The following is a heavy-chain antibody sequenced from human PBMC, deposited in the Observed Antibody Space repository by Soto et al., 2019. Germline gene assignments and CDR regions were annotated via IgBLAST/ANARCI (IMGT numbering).Heavy chain of an antibody. Sequence: QVQLLQSGAEVKKPGASVKVSCRASGDTFTSYALHWVRQAPGQSLEWMGWINAGNGITTYSQKFQGRVTITRDKSASTADMELSSLTSEDTAVYYCARGGQLLSVAFALWGQGTMATVSS. CDR3: ARGGQLLSVAFAL. CDR2: INAGNGIT. CDR1: GDTFTSYA. J-gene: IGHJ3*01. D-gene: IGHD2-2*01. V-gene: IGHV1-3*01.